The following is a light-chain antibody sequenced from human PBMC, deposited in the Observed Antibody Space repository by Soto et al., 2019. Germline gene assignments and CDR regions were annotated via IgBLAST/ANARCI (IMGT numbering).Light chain of an antibody. CDR1: PTVNSF. CDR2: DTS. CDR3: QHRRSWPLT. J-gene: IGKJ4*01. Sequence: EIVLTQSPATLSLSPGERATLSCRASPTVNSFLAWYQQKPGQAPRLLIYDTSNRATGIPARFSGSGSGTDFTLTISSLEPEDFAVYDCQHRRSWPLTFGGGTKVEIK. V-gene: IGKV3-11*01.